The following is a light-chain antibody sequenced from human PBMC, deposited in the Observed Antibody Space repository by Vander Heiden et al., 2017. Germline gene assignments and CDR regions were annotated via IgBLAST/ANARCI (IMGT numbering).Light chain of an antibody. CDR3: QQSFEMPT. Sequence: DIQMTQPPSSLSASIGDTVTITCRASQRITSHVNWYQQRPGHAPKVLFSGTFTLENAVPSRFSGTGSGTDFNFTITNLQPEDFATYYCQQSFEMPTFGQGTKLQI. J-gene: IGKJ2*01. CDR1: QRITSH. CDR2: GTF. V-gene: IGKV1-39*01.